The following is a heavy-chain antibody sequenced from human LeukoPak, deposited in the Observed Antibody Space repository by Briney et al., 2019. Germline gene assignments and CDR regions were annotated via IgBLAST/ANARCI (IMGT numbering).Heavy chain of an antibody. CDR1: GFTFSSYG. D-gene: IGHD3/OR15-3a*01. Sequence: PGGSLRLSCAASGFTFSSYGMTWVRQAPGKGLEWVSSISSSSSYIYYADSVKGRFTISRDNAKNSLYLQMNSLRAEDTAVYYCARRQGGLENPFDYWGQGTLVTVPS. V-gene: IGHV3-21*01. CDR3: ARRQGGLENPFDY. CDR2: ISSSSSYI. J-gene: IGHJ4*02.